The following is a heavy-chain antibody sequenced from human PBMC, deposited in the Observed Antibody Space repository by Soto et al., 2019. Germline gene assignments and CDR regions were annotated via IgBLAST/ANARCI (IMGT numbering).Heavy chain of an antibody. J-gene: IGHJ4*02. CDR1: GFSLSTSGVG. CDR3: AHRQAATGHVGY. D-gene: IGHD6-13*01. CDR2: SYWDDDK. V-gene: IGHV2-5*02. Sequence: QITLKESGPTLVKPTQTLTLTCTFSGFSLSTSGVGVGWIRQPPGKALEWLALSYWDDDKRYSPSLKSRLTITKDTSKNQVVRTMTNMDTVETATYYCAHRQAATGHVGYWGQGTLVTVSS.